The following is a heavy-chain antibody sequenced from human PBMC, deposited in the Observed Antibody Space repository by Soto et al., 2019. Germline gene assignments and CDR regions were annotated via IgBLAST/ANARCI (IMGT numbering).Heavy chain of an antibody. CDR1: GFTFSSYG. CDR2: IWYDGSNK. CDR3: GRGPAVAGEVTWFDP. Sequence: QVQLVESGGGVVQPGRSLRLSCAASGFTFSSYGMHWVRQAPGKGLEWVAVIWYDGSNKYYADSVKGRFTISRDNSKNTLYLQMNGRRAEDTAVYYCGRGPAVAGEVTWFDPWAQGTLVTVSP. D-gene: IGHD6-19*01. J-gene: IGHJ5*02. V-gene: IGHV3-33*01.